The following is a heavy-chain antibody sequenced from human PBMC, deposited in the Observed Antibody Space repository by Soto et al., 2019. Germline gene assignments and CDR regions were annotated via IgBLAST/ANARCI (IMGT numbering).Heavy chain of an antibody. CDR3: ARLHCSGGNCPWFDP. CDR1: GYTFSNYG. J-gene: IGHJ5*02. Sequence: GASVKVSCKASGYTFSNYGISWVRQAPGQGLEWMGWISGYSANIKYAENFQGRATVTTDTSTSTAYMELRSLKSDDTAVYYCARLHCSGGNCPWFDPWGQGTPVTVSS. D-gene: IGHD2-15*01. V-gene: IGHV1-18*01. CDR2: ISGYSANI.